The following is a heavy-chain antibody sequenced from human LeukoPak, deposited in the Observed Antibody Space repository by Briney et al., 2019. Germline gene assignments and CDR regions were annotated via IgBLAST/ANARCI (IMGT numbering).Heavy chain of an antibody. CDR2: INHSGST. D-gene: IGHD5-24*01. Sequence: SETLSLTCTVSGGSISSYYWSWIRQPPGKGLEWIGEINHSGSTNYNPSLKSRVTISVDTSKNQFSLKLSSVTAADTAVYYCARELRWLQSIYFDYWGQGTLVTVSS. CDR3: ARELRWLQSIYFDY. CDR1: GGSISSYY. J-gene: IGHJ4*02. V-gene: IGHV4-34*01.